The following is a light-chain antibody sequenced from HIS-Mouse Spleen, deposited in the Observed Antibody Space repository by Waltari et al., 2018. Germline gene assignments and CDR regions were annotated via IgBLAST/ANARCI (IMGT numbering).Light chain of an antibody. CDR3: SSYAGSNNLV. Sequence: QSALTQPPSASGPPGQSVTIPCTGTSRDVGGYNYVPCYQPHPGKATKLMMYEVSTRPSGVPDRFSGAKSGNTASLTVSGLQAEDEADYYCSSYAGSNNLVFGGGTKLTVL. V-gene: IGLV2-8*01. CDR1: SRDVGGYNY. CDR2: EVS. J-gene: IGLJ3*02.